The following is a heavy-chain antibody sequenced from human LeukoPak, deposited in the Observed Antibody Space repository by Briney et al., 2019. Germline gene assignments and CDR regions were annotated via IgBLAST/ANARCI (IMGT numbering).Heavy chain of an antibody. V-gene: IGHV1-2*02. CDR3: ARDRIAARHNWFDP. CDR2: INHNSGGT. CDR1: GYTFTGYY. D-gene: IGHD6-6*01. Sequence: ASVKVSCKASGYTFTGYYMHWVRQAPGQGLEWMGWINHNSGGTNYAQKFQGRVTMTRDTSISTAYMELSRLRSDDTAVYYCARDRIAARHNWFDPWGQGTLVTVSS. J-gene: IGHJ5*02.